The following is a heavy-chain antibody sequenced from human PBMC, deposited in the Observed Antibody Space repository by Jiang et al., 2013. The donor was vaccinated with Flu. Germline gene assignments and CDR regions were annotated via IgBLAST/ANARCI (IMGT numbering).Heavy chain of an antibody. D-gene: IGHD3-22*01. Sequence: GLVKPSETLSLTCTVSGGSISSYYWSWIRQPPGKGLEWIGYIYYSGSTNYNPSLKSRVTISVDTSKNQFSLKLSSVTAADTAVYYCARHLFDYDSSAFDYWGQGTLVTVSS. CDR2: IYYSGST. CDR3: ARHLFDYDSSAFDY. J-gene: IGHJ4*02. CDR1: GGSISSYY. V-gene: IGHV4-59*08.